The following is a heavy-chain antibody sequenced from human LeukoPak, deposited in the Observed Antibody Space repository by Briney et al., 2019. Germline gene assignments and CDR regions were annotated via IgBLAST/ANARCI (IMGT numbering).Heavy chain of an antibody. Sequence: GGSLRLSCAASGFTFSSYAMSWVRQAPGKGLEWVSAISGSGGSTYYADSVKGRFTISRDNSKDTLYLQMNSLRAEDTAVYYCATSGYDEYYFDYWGQGTLVTVSS. CDR3: ATSGYDEYYFDY. J-gene: IGHJ4*02. D-gene: IGHD5-12*01. V-gene: IGHV3-23*01. CDR2: ISGSGGST. CDR1: GFTFSSYA.